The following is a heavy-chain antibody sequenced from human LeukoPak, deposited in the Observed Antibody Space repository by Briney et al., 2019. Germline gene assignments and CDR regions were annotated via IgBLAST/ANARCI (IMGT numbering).Heavy chain of an antibody. CDR2: MKEDGSEK. V-gene: IGHV3-7*01. CDR3: ARSAGQWRGLDY. J-gene: IGHJ4*02. Sequence: GGSLRLSCAASGFTFGNHWMSWVRQAPGKGLEWVANMKEDGSEKYYVDSVLGRFTISRDNAKNSLFLQMSSMRVEDTALYYCARSAGQWRGLDYWGQGSLVTVSS. CDR1: GFTFGNHW. D-gene: IGHD1-1*01.